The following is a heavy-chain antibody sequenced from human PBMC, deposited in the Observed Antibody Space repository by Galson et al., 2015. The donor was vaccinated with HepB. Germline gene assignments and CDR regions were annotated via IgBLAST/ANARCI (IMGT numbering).Heavy chain of an antibody. CDR2: INPNSGGT. Sequence: SVKVSCKASGYTFTGYYMHWVRQAPGQGLEWMGRINPNSGGTNYAQKFQGRVTMTRDTSISTAYMELSRLRSDDTAVYYCARVITFGGVIVETYYSYMDVWGKGTTVTVSS. V-gene: IGHV1-2*06. D-gene: IGHD3-16*02. CDR3: ARVITFGGVIVETYYSYMDV. CDR1: GYTFTGYY. J-gene: IGHJ6*03.